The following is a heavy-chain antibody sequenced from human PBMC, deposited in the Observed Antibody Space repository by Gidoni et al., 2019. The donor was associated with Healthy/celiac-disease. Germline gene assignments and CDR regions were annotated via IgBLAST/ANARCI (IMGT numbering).Heavy chain of an antibody. Sequence: EVQLVESGGGLVQPGRSLRLSWAASGFTFDEYAMHWVRQAPGKGLEWVSGISWNSGSIGYADSVKGRFTISRDNAKNSLYLQMNSLRAEDTALYYCAKDSDPRTVFGVVPDYWGQGTLVTVSS. CDR1: GFTFDEYA. D-gene: IGHD3-3*01. J-gene: IGHJ4*02. CDR3: AKDSDPRTVFGVVPDY. CDR2: ISWNSGSI. V-gene: IGHV3-9*01.